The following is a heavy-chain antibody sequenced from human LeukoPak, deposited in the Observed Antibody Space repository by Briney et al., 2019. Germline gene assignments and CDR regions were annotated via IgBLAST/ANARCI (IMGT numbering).Heavy chain of an antibody. CDR1: GFIFSDFD. J-gene: IGHJ4*02. Sequence: GGSLSLSCAGSGFIFSDFDMHWVRQAPGKELEWVALISYDDSRKYYADSVKGRFTISRDNSKNTLYLQMNSLRPEDTALYYCARPLDESRSYYPPLDYWGQGTLVTASS. CDR2: ISYDDSRK. V-gene: IGHV3-30*03. CDR3: ARPLDESRSYYPPLDY. D-gene: IGHD3-10*01.